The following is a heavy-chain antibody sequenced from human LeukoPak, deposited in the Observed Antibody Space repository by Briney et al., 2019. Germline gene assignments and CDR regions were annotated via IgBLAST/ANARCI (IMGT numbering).Heavy chain of an antibody. CDR1: GFTFSSYE. V-gene: IGHV3-48*03. J-gene: IGHJ6*04. D-gene: IGHD3-10*02. CDR3: AELGITMIGGV. CDR2: ISSSGSTI. Sequence: AGGSLRLSCAASGFTFSSYEMNWVRQAPGKGLEWVSYISSSGSTIYYADSVKGRFTISRDNAKNSLYLQVNSLRAEDTAVYYCAELGITMIGGVWGKGTTVTTSS.